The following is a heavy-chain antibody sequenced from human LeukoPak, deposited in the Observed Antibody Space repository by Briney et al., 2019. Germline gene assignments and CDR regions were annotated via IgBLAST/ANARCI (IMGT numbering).Heavy chain of an antibody. D-gene: IGHD2-21*02. J-gene: IGHJ4*02. CDR2: ISDSGNTN. Sequence: GGSLRLSCGASGLTFWYYEMIWLRQSPGKGLEWISYISDSGNTNNYADSVKGRFAISRDNAKNSLYLQMNSLRAEDTAVYYCARDPGVTTDSSGGFDYWGQGTRVTVSS. CDR3: ARDPGVTTDSSGGFDY. V-gene: IGHV3-48*03. CDR1: GLTFWYYE.